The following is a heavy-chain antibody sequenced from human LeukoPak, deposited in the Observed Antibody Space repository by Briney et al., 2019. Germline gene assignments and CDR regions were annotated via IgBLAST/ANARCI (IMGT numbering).Heavy chain of an antibody. CDR1: GFTFDDYA. CDR3: AKDGPSSSGWYNSVDV. D-gene: IGHD6-19*01. CDR2: ISGDGGRT. J-gene: IGHJ6*02. Sequence: PGGSLRLSCVASGFTFDDYAMHWVRQAPGKGLEWVSVISGDGGRTNHADSVKGRFAISRDNSKNSLYLQMNSLTTEDTALYFCAKDGPSSSGWYNSVDVWGQGTTVTVSS. V-gene: IGHV3-43*02.